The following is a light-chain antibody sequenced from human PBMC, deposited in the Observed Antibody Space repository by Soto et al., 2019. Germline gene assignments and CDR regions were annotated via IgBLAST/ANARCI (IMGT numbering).Light chain of an antibody. CDR1: SSNIGAGYD. CDR2: GNT. V-gene: IGLV1-40*01. Sequence: QSVLTQPPSVSGAPGQRVTISCTGSSSNIGAGYDVHWYQQFPGTTPKFLIYGNTNRPSGVPDRFSASKSGTSAFLDITGLQAEDEAEYFCQSYDSSLYVVFGGGKKVTV. J-gene: IGLJ2*01. CDR3: QSYDSSLYVV.